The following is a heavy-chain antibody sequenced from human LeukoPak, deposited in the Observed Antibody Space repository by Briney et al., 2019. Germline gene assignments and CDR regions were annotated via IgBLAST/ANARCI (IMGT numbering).Heavy chain of an antibody. D-gene: IGHD3-22*01. Sequence: SETLSLNCIVSGGSISSSSYYWGWIRQPPGKGLEWIGSIYYSGSTYYNPSLKSRVTISVDTSKNQFSLKLSSVTAADAAVYYCAGYDSSDYYYAGPFDYWGQGTLVTVSS. CDR3: AGYDSSDYYYAGPFDY. CDR1: GGSISSSSYY. J-gene: IGHJ4*02. V-gene: IGHV4-39*01. CDR2: IYYSGST.